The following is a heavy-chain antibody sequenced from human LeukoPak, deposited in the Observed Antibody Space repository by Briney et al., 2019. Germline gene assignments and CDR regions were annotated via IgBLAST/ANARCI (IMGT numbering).Heavy chain of an antibody. V-gene: IGHV3-23*01. Sequence: GGSLRLSCTASGFTFSSYARSWVRQAPGKGLKWVSAISGSGGSTYYADSVKGRFTISRDNSKNTLYLQMNSLRAEDAAVYYCAKGLISIVYMDVWGKGTTVTVSS. CDR3: AKGLISIVYMDV. CDR1: GFTFSSYA. CDR2: ISGSGGST. D-gene: IGHD2-21*01. J-gene: IGHJ6*03.